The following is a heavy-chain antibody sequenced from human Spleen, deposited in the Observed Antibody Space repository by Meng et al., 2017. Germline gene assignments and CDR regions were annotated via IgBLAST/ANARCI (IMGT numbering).Heavy chain of an antibody. V-gene: IGHV3-23*01. CDR1: GLPFSNYD. CDR3: ARDRCSGGTSSDFDY. Sequence: ETLSLTCAGSGLPFSNYDMNWFPQAPGKGLDWVSVITTSGDSTRYADSVKGRFTISRDNSKNTLYLQMNSLRAEDTAVYYCARDRCSGGTSSDFDYWGQGILVTVSS. CDR2: ITTSGDST. D-gene: IGHD2-15*01. J-gene: IGHJ4*02.